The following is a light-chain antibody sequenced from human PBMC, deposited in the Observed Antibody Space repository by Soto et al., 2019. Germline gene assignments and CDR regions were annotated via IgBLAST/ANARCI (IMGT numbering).Light chain of an antibody. J-gene: IGLJ1*01. Sequence: SALPQPASVSGSPGQAITISCSGSSSDVGAHNFVSWYQHHPGKAPKLMIYEVSNRPSGVSNRFSGSKSGNTASLTISGLQAEDEADYYCNSYKSSNNYVFGSGTKVTVL. CDR2: EVS. CDR1: SSDVGAHNF. CDR3: NSYKSSNNYV. V-gene: IGLV2-14*01.